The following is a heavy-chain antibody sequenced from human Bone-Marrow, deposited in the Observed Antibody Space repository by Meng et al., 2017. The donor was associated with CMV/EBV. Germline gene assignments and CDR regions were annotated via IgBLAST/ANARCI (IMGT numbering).Heavy chain of an antibody. CDR1: GFTVSSNY. CDR2: ISSGGST. D-gene: IGHD6-13*01. J-gene: IGHJ4*02. Sequence: EVKLGGSGGGLGHTGGSLRLSCADSGFTVSSNYMSWVRQAPGKGLEWVSVISSGGSTYYADSVKGRFTISRDNSKNTLYLQMNSLRAEDTAVYYCAKEPLPRVDYWGQGTLVTVSS. CDR3: AKEPLPRVDY. V-gene: IGHV3-66*01.